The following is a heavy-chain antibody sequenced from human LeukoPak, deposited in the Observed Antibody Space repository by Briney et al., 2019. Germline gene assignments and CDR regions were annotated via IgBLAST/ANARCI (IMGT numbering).Heavy chain of an antibody. J-gene: IGHJ4*02. CDR1: GYTFTDYH. CDR3: ARDSLFYYYDSRGYSQY. V-gene: IGHV1-2*02. Sequence: GASVKVSCEASGYTFTDYHFHWVRQAPGQGLEWVGWINPNSGGTNYAQKFQGRVTMTRDTSISTVYMELSRLRSDDTAVYYCARDSLFYYYDSRGYSQYWGQGTLVTVSS. CDR2: INPNSGGT. D-gene: IGHD3-22*01.